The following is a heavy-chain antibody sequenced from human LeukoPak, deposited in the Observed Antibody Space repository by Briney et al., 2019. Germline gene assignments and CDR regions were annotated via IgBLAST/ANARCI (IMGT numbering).Heavy chain of an antibody. CDR3: AKAPLPTGYSSGWYADY. D-gene: IGHD6-19*01. Sequence: GGSLRLSCAASGFTFSSYAMSWVRQAPGKGLEWVSAISGSGGSTYYADSVKGRFTISRDNSKNTLYLQMNSLRAGDTAVYYCAKAPLPTGYSSGWYADYWGQGTLVTVSS. CDR2: ISGSGGST. J-gene: IGHJ4*02. CDR1: GFTFSSYA. V-gene: IGHV3-23*01.